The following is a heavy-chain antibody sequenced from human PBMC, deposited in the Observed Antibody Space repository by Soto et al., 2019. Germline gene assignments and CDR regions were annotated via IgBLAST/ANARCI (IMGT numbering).Heavy chain of an antibody. V-gene: IGHV2-26*01. Sequence: QVTLKESGPVLVKPTETLTLTCTVSGFSLSNARMGVSWIRQPPGKALEWLAHIFSNDEKSYSTSLKSRLTISKDTSKSRVVLTMTNRAPGDTATFCCAGGGGWGWFGEGGMDVWGQGTTVTVSS. J-gene: IGHJ6*02. CDR1: GFSLSNARMG. CDR2: IFSNDEK. CDR3: AGGGGWGWFGEGGMDV. D-gene: IGHD3-10*01.